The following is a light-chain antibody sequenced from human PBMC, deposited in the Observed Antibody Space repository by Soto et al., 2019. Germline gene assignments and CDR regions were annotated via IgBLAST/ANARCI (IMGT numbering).Light chain of an antibody. Sequence: EIVLTQSPGTLSLSPGEGATLSCRASQSVSSYLDWYQQKPGQAPRLLIYGASSRATGIPDRFSGSGSGTVFTLTISRLEPEDFAVYYCQQFGGSPQTFGQGTKVEIK. V-gene: IGKV3-20*01. CDR2: GAS. CDR1: QSVSSY. CDR3: QQFGGSPQT. J-gene: IGKJ1*01.